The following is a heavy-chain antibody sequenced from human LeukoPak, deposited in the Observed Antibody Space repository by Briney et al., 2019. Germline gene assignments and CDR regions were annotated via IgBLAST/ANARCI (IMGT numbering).Heavy chain of an antibody. CDR2: IYYSGST. Sequence: SETLSLTCTVSGGSLSSYYWGWIRQPPGKGLEWIGYIYYSGSTNYNPSLKSRVTISVDTSKNQFSLKLSSVTAADTAVYYCARGYYDILTSDAFDIWGQGTMVTVSS. V-gene: IGHV4-59*01. J-gene: IGHJ3*02. D-gene: IGHD3-9*01. CDR1: GGSLSSYY. CDR3: ARGYYDILTSDAFDI.